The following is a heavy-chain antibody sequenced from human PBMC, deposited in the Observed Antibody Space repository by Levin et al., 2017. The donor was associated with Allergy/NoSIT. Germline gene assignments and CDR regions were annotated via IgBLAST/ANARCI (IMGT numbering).Heavy chain of an antibody. CDR1: GYTFTGYY. CDR3: ARTGRGYSYGYFDY. V-gene: IGHV1-2*02. J-gene: IGHJ4*02. CDR2: INPNSGGT. Sequence: GESLKISCKASGYTFTGYYMHWVRQAPGQGLEWMGWINPNSGGTNYAQKFQGRVTMTRDTSISTAYMELSRLRSDDTAVYYCARTGRGYSYGYFDYWGQGTLVTVSS. D-gene: IGHD5-18*01.